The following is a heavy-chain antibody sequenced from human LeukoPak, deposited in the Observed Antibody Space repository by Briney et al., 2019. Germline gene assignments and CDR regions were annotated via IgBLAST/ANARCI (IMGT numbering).Heavy chain of an antibody. V-gene: IGHV3-23*01. J-gene: IGHJ3*02. CDR3: ANFRVIAVAGLNDAFDI. D-gene: IGHD6-19*01. Sequence: GGSLRLSCAASGFTFSSYAMSWVRQAPGKGLEWVSAISGSGGSTYYADSVKGRFTISRDNSKNTLYLQMNSLRAEDTAVYYCANFRVIAVAGLNDAFDIWGQGTMVTVSS. CDR2: ISGSGGST. CDR1: GFTFSSYA.